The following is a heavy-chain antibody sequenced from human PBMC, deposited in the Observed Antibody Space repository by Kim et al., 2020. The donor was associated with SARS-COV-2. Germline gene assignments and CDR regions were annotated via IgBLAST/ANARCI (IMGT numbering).Heavy chain of an antibody. CDR3: AKGQVVGYYYYYYGRDV. J-gene: IGHJ6*02. CDR1: GGSISSSSYY. D-gene: IGHD2-21*01. Sequence: SETLSLTCTVSGGSISSSSYYWGWIRQPPGKGLEWIGSIYYSGSTYYNPSLKSRVTISVDTSKNQFSLKLSSVTAADTAVYYFAKGQVVGYYYYYYGRDVWCQGTKVAV. V-gene: IGHV4-39*01. CDR2: IYYSGST.